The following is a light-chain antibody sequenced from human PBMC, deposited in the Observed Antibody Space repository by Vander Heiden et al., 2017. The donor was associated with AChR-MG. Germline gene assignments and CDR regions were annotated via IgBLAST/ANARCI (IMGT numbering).Light chain of an antibody. J-gene: IGKJ4*01. V-gene: IGKV3-20*01. CDR3: QQYGSSPVT. CDR2: GAT. CDR1: QSVRSSD. Sequence: EIVLTQSPGTVSLSPGERATLSCRASQSVRSSDLAWYQQKPGQAPRLLIYGATSRATGIPDRFSGSGSGTDFTLTISRLEPEDFAVYYCQQYGSSPVTFGGGTRVEVK.